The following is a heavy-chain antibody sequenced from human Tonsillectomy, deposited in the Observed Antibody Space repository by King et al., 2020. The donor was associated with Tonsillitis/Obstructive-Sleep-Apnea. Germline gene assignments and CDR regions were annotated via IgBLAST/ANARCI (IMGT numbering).Heavy chain of an antibody. CDR2: IDPSDSYT. V-gene: IGHV5-10-1*03. J-gene: IGHJ6*02. Sequence: VQLVQSGAEVKKPGESLRISCKDSGYSLTSDWITWVRQVPGKGLEWMGTIDPSDSYTNYSPSFQGHVTISADKSISTAYLQWSSLKASDTAIYYCARGKGVGGYYYGMDVGGQGTTVTVSS. CDR1: GYSLTSDW. CDR3: ARGKGVGGYYYGMDV. D-gene: IGHD3-3*01.